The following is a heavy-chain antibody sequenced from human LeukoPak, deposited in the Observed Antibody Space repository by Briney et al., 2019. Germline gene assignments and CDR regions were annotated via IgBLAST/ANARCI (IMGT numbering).Heavy chain of an antibody. CDR3: ARHAPVGDILTGYYNPIDY. Sequence: PSETLSLICTVSCGSISSSSYYGGWIRQPPGKGLEWSGSVYYSGSTYYNPSLKSRVTISVDTSKNQFSLKLSSVTAADTAVYYCARHAPVGDILTGYYNPIDYWGQGTVVTVSS. D-gene: IGHD3-9*01. CDR1: CGSISSSSYY. CDR2: VYYSGST. J-gene: IGHJ4*02. V-gene: IGHV4-39*01.